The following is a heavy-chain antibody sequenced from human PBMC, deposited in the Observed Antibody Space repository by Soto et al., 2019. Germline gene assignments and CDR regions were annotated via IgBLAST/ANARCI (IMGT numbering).Heavy chain of an antibody. D-gene: IGHD2-2*01. CDR1: GGSISSYY. J-gene: IGHJ5*02. Sequence: KPSETLSLTCTVSGGSISSYYWGWIRQPPGKGLEWIGYIYYIGSTNYNPSLKSRVTISVDTSKNQFSLKLSSVTAADTAVYYCARGLRRQLLNWFDPWGQGTLVTVSS. V-gene: IGHV4-59*01. CDR3: ARGLRRQLLNWFDP. CDR2: IYYIGST.